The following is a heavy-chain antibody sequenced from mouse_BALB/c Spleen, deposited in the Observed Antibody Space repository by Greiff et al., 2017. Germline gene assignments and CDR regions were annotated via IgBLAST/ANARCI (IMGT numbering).Heavy chain of an antibody. Sequence: LQQPGSELVRPGASVKLSCKASGYTFTSYWMHWVKQRHGQGLEWIGNIYPGSGSTNYDEKFKSKGTLTVDTSSSTAYMHLSSLTSEDSAVYYCTSSFHYYPAWFAYWGQGTLVTVSA. CDR2: IYPGSGST. CDR1: GYTFTSYW. J-gene: IGHJ3*01. D-gene: IGHD1-2*01. CDR3: TSSFHYYPAWFAY. V-gene: IGHV1S22*01.